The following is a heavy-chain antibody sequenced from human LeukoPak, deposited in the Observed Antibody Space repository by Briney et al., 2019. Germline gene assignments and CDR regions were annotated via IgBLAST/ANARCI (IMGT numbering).Heavy chain of an antibody. J-gene: IGHJ4*02. D-gene: IGHD2-15*01. CDR2: IWYDGSNK. CDR1: GFTFSSYG. V-gene: IGHV3-33*01. Sequence: GGSLRLSCAASGFTFSSYGMHWVRQAPGKGLEWVADIWYDGSNKYYADYVKGRFTISRDNSKNTLYLQMNSLRAEDTAVYYCSGGSGGNFDYWGQGTLVTVSS. CDR3: SGGSGGNFDY.